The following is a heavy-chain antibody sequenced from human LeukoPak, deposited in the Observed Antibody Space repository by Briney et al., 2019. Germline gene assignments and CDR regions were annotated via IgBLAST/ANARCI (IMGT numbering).Heavy chain of an antibody. CDR1: GFTFSSYE. V-gene: IGHV3-48*03. CDR2: ISSSGSTI. D-gene: IGHD3-10*01. CDR3: ARDRGLLWFGELLADYMDV. J-gene: IGHJ6*03. Sequence: PGGSLRLSCAASGFTFSSYEMNWVRQAPGKGLEWVSYISSSGSTIYYADSVRGRFTISRDNAKNSLYLQMNSLRAEDTAVYYCARDRGLLWFGELLADYMDVWGKGTTVTISS.